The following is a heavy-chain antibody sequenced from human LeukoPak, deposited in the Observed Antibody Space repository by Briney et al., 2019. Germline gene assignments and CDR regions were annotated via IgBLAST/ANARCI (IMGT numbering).Heavy chain of an antibody. D-gene: IGHD3-16*01. V-gene: IGHV1-69*05. J-gene: IGHJ4*02. Sequence: ASVKVSCKASGGTFSSYAISWVRQAPGQGLGWMGGIIPIFGTANYAQKFQGRVTITTDESTSTAYMELSSLRSEDTAVYYCARHYSFGYYFDYWGQGTLVTVSS. CDR3: ARHYSFGYYFDY. CDR2: IIPIFGTA. CDR1: GGTFSSYA.